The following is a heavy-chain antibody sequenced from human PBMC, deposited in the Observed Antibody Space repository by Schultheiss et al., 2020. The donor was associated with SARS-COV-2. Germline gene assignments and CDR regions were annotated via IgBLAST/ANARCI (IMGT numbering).Heavy chain of an antibody. CDR1: GFTFSSYA. J-gene: IGHJ3*02. CDR3: ARESILWGDAFDI. Sequence: GGSLRLSCAASGFTFSSYAMHWVRQAPGKGLEWVAVIWYDGSNKYYADSVKGRFTISRDNSKNTLYLQMNSLSAEDTALYYCARESILWGDAFDIWGQGTMVTVSS. D-gene: IGHD2/OR15-2a*01. CDR2: IWYDGSNK. V-gene: IGHV3-30*04.